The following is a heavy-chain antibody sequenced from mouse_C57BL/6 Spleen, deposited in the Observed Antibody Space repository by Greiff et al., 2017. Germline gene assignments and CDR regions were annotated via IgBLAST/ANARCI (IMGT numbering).Heavy chain of an antibody. CDR2: ISSGGSYT. Sequence: EVQRVESGGDLVKPGGSLKLSCAASGFTFSSYGMSWVRQTPDKRLEWVATISSGGSYTYYPDSVKGRFTISRDNAKNTLYLQMSSLKSEDTAMYYCARPGYDGYYFDYWGQGTTLTVSS. V-gene: IGHV5-6*01. CDR3: ARPGYDGYYFDY. D-gene: IGHD2-3*01. CDR1: GFTFSSYG. J-gene: IGHJ2*01.